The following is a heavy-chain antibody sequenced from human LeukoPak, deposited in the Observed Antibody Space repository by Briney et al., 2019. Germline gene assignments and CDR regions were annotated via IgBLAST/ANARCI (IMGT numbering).Heavy chain of an antibody. J-gene: IGHJ3*02. Sequence: ASVKVSCKASGYTFTGYYIHWVRQAPGQGLEWMGWINPNSGDTNYVQKFQGRVTMTRDTSISTAYMDLSRLRSDDTAVYYCARGGYRGSYYDAFVIWGQGTMVTVSS. CDR3: ARGGYRGSYYDAFVI. V-gene: IGHV1-2*02. CDR1: GYTFTGYY. D-gene: IGHD1-26*01. CDR2: INPNSGDT.